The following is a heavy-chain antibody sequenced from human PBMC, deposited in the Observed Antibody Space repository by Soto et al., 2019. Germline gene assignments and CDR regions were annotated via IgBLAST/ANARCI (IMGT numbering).Heavy chain of an antibody. CDR1: GGSFSGYY. CDR2: INHSGST. J-gene: IGHJ4*02. Sequence: SETLSLTCAVYGGSFSGYYWSWIRQPPGKGLEWIGEINHSGSTNYNPSLKSRVTISVDTSKNQFSLKLSSVTAADTAVYYCASVAAAGTNWGQGTLVTVSS. V-gene: IGHV4-34*01. CDR3: ASVAAAGTN. D-gene: IGHD6-13*01.